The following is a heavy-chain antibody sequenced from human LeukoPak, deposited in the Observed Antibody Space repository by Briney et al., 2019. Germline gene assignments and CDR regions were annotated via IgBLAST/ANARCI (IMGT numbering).Heavy chain of an antibody. D-gene: IGHD4-23*01. J-gene: IGHJ4*02. CDR2: INSDGSST. Sequence: GGSLRLFCAASGFTFSSYWMHWVRQAPGKGLVWVSRINSDGSSTSYADFVKGRFTISRDNAKNTLYLQMNSLRAEDTAVYYCARDPPYGGNSEEADYWGQGTLVTVSS. V-gene: IGHV3-74*01. CDR1: GFTFSSYW. CDR3: ARDPPYGGNSEEADY.